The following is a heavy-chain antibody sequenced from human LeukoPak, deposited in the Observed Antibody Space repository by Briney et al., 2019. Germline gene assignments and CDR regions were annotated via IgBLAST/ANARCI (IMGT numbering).Heavy chain of an antibody. V-gene: IGHV4-39*07. J-gene: IGHJ4*02. Sequence: SETLSLTCTVSGGSISSSSYYWGWIRQPPGKGLEWIGEINHSGSTNYNPSLKSRVTISVDTSKNQFSLKLSSVTAADTAVYYCARRRVAGLYYFDYWGQGTPVTVSS. D-gene: IGHD6-19*01. CDR1: GGSISSSSYY. CDR3: ARRRVAGLYYFDY. CDR2: INHSGST.